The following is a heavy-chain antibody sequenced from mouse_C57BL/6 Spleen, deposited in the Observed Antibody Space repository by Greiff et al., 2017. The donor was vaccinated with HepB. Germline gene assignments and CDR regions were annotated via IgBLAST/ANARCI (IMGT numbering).Heavy chain of an antibody. CDR2: IWSGGST. Sequence: VQLQESGPGLVQPSQSLSITCTVSGFSLTSYGVHWVRQSPGKGLEWLGVIWSGGSTDYNAAFISRLSISKDNSKSQVFFKMNSLQADDTAIYYCASIAPYAMDYWGQGTSVTVSS. CDR1: GFSLTSYG. D-gene: IGHD2-12*01. V-gene: IGHV2-2*01. CDR3: ASIAPYAMDY. J-gene: IGHJ4*01.